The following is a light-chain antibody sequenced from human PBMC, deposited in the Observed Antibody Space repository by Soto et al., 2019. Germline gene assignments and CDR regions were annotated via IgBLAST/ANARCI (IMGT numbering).Light chain of an antibody. V-gene: IGKV3-20*01. CDR2: GVS. CDR3: QQYNNSPIT. Sequence: DNVLTQSPGTLSLSPGERGTLSCRASQNVYSAYLAWYQQKPGQAPRLLIYGVSTRATGIPDRFTGRGSGTDFTLTISRLEPEDFAVYYCQQYNNSPITFGQGTRLENK. CDR1: QNVYSAY. J-gene: IGKJ5*01.